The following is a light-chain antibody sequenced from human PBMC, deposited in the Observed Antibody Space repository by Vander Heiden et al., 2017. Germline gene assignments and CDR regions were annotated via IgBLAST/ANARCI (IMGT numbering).Light chain of an antibody. V-gene: IGKV3-20*01. CDR1: QSVSNNY. Sequence: DIVLTQSPGTLSLSPGERATLSCRASQSVSNNYLAWYHQKPGQAPRLLMYDASSRATGIPDRFNGSGSGTDFTLTISRLESEDFAVYYCQQNGSSPLTFGGGTKVQIK. CDR3: QQNGSSPLT. CDR2: DAS. J-gene: IGKJ4*01.